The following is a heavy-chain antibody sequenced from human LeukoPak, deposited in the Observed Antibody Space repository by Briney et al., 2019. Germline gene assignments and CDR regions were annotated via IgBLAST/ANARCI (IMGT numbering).Heavy chain of an antibody. CDR2: ISSSSSNI. D-gene: IGHD1/OR15-1a*01. V-gene: IGHV3-21*04. CDR1: GFTFSSYS. CDR3: AKDADPNWNTFFDY. Sequence: GGSLRLSCAASGFTFSSYSMNWVRQAPGKGLEWVSSISSSSSNIYYADSVKGRFTISRDNAKSSLYLQMNSLRAEDTAVYYCAKDADPNWNTFFDYWGQGTLVTVSS. J-gene: IGHJ4*02.